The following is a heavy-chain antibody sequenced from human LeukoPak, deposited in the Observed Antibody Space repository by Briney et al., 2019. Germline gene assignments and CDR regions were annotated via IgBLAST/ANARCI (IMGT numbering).Heavy chain of an antibody. D-gene: IGHD6-19*01. CDR3: ALNRGSGWYGVS. CDR2: ISYDESNT. CDR1: GFTFSSYA. Sequence: GGSLRLSCAASGFTFSSYAMHWVRQAPGKGLEWVATISYDESNTYFADSVKGRFTISRDNSKNTLYLQMNSLRADDTAVYYCALNRGSGWYGVSWGQGTLVSVPS. J-gene: IGHJ4*02. V-gene: IGHV3-30*04.